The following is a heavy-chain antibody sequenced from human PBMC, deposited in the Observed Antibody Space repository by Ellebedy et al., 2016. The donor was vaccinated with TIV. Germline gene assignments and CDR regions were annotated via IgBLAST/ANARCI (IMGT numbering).Heavy chain of an antibody. Sequence: SETLSLTXTVSGDSVSSGSYYWSWIRQPPGKGLEWIGYIYYSGSTNYNPSLKSRVTISVDTSKNQFSLKLSSVTAADTAVYYCARDHCYGSANFCLDAFDIWGQGTMVTVSS. CDR1: GDSVSSGSYY. V-gene: IGHV4-61*01. J-gene: IGHJ3*02. CDR3: ARDHCYGSANFCLDAFDI. CDR2: IYYSGST. D-gene: IGHD3-10*01.